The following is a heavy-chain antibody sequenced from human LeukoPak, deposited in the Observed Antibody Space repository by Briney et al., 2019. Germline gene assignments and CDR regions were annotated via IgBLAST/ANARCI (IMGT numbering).Heavy chain of an antibody. CDR1: GFTFSGKA. CDR3: ARDYKYAFDN. CDR2: IEIDSGHT. V-gene: IGHV3-11*06. D-gene: IGHD5-24*01. J-gene: IGHJ4*02. Sequence: PGGSLRLSCAASGFTFSGKAMSCVRHAPGAGRVWISYIEIDSGHTNYADSVKVRFTISGDKAKNSLYLQMNSLRVEDTAVYYCARDYKYAFDNWGQGTLVSVSS.